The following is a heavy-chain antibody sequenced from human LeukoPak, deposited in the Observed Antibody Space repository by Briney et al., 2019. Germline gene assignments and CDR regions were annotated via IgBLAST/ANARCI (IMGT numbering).Heavy chain of an antibody. Sequence: PSETLSLTCAVYGGSLIGCYRSWIRQPPGKGLEWIGEINHRGSTNYNPSLKSRVTISVDTSKNQFSLKLSSVTAADTAVYYCASARELPSPDPNVDYWGQGTLVTVSS. D-gene: IGHD1-26*01. CDR3: ASARELPSPDPNVDY. J-gene: IGHJ4*02. V-gene: IGHV4-34*01. CDR1: GGSLIGCY. CDR2: INHRGST.